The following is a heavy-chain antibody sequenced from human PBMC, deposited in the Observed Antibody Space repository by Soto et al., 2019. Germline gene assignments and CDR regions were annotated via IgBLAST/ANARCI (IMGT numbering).Heavy chain of an antibody. CDR3: ARLEVGSFWFDP. J-gene: IGHJ5*02. D-gene: IGHD3-10*01. Sequence: PSETLSLTCTVSCGSISSSSYYWGWIRQPPGKGLEWIGSIYYSGSTYYNPSLKSRVTISVGTSKNQFSLKLSSVTAADTAVYYCARLEVGSFWFDPWGQGTLVTVSS. CDR2: IYYSGST. V-gene: IGHV4-39*01. CDR1: CGSISSSSYY.